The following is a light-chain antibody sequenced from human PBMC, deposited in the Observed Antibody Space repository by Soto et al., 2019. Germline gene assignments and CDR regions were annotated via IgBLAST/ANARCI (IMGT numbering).Light chain of an antibody. CDR1: SSDVGGYNY. J-gene: IGLJ1*01. CDR2: DVS. Sequence: VLTQPASVSGSPGQSITISCTGTSSDVGGYNYVPWYQHHPGKAPKLMIFDVSNRPSGVSSRFSGSKSGNTASLTISGLQPEDEADYYCSSYTTSNTRQIVFGTGTKVTVL. CDR3: SSYTTSNTRQIV. V-gene: IGLV2-14*03.